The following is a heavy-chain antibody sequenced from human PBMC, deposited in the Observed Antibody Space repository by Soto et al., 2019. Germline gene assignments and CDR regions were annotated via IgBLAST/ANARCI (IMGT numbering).Heavy chain of an antibody. D-gene: IGHD5-12*01. V-gene: IGHV1-18*01. J-gene: IGHJ6*02. CDR3: ASEGVAPYYYYGMDV. CDR1: GYTFTRSG. Sequence: QVQLVQSGAEVKKPGAPVKVSCKASGYTFTRSGISWVRQAPGQGLEWMGWISTYNGDTNYAQTFQGRVTMTTDTSTSTVHMEVRSLRSDDTAVYYCASEGVAPYYYYGMDVWGQGTPVTVSS. CDR2: ISTYNGDT.